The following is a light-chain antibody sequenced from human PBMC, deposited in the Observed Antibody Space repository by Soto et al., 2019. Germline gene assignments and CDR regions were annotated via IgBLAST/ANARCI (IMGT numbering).Light chain of an antibody. Sequence: QSALTQPRSVSGSPGQSVTISCTGNSSDVGTYNYVSWYQQHPGKAPKLMIYDVSKRPSGVPDRFSGSKSDNTASLTISGLQAEDETDYYCCSYAGSYTYVFGTGTKLTVL. CDR3: CSYAGSYTYV. J-gene: IGLJ1*01. CDR2: DVS. V-gene: IGLV2-11*01. CDR1: SSDVGTYNY.